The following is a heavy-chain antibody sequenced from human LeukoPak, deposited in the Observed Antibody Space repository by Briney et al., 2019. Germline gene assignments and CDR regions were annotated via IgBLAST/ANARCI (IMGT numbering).Heavy chain of an antibody. CDR3: ARELSGSYYDFDY. CDR2: IGTKAYGGTT. Sequence: PGRSLRLSCTASGFTFGDYAMSWVRQAPGKGLEWVGFIGTKAYGGTTEYAASVKGRFTISRDDSKSIVYLQMNSLKTEDTAVYYCARELSGSYYDFDYWGQGTLVTVSS. J-gene: IGHJ4*02. CDR1: GFTFGDYA. D-gene: IGHD1-26*01. V-gene: IGHV3-49*04.